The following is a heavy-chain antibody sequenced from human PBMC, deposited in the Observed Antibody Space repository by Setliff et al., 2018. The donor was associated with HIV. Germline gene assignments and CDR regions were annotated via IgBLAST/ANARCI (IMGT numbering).Heavy chain of an antibody. CDR3: ARDQAWPYSSSSSGFDY. Sequence: GGSLRLSCAASGFTFSSYWMHWVRQAPGKGLVWVSRINNDGSRTSYADSVKGRFTISRDNAKNTLYVQMNSLRAEDTAVYYCARDQAWPYSSSSSGFDYWGQGTLVTVSS. CDR1: GFTFSSYW. J-gene: IGHJ4*02. D-gene: IGHD6-6*01. CDR2: INNDGSRT. V-gene: IGHV3-74*01.